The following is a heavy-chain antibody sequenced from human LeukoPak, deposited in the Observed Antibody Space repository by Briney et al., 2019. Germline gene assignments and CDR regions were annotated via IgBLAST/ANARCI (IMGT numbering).Heavy chain of an antibody. CDR2: IIPIFGTA. V-gene: IGHV1-69*05. CDR3: ARDRAVYGDDAFDI. J-gene: IGHJ3*02. Sequence: GASVKVSCKASGGTFNTYTISWVRQAPGQGPEWMGGIIPIFGTANYAQKFQGRVTITTDESTSTAYMELSRLRSDDTAVYYCARDRAVYGDDAFDIWGQGTMVTVSS. D-gene: IGHD4-17*01. CDR1: GGTFNTYT.